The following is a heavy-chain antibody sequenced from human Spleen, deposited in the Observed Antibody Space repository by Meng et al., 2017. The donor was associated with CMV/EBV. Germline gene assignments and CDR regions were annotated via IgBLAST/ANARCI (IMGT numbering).Heavy chain of an antibody. V-gene: IGHV1-2*02. D-gene: IGHD1-7*01. CDR2: MNADSSAT. Sequence: GYPSTGYYSDWVRQRPGQGLEWMGWMNADSSATNRAKKVQGRDGLTRDSSISTAYMDLTRLGSDATAVYVWARDALSGTLVLYFDYWGQGTLVTVSS. CDR3: ARDALSGTLVLYFDY. CDR1: GYPSTGYY. J-gene: IGHJ4*02.